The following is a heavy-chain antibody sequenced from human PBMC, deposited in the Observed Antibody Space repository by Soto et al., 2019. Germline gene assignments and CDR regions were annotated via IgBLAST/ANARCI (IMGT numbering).Heavy chain of an antibody. Sequence: QVQLVQSGAEVKKPGSSVKVSCKASRDTSSPYAISWVRQAPGQGLEWMGGIIPKLGTTNYARKLQGRVKITADESTRTAYMELTNLRSDDTAVYYCARLWAGPDCRGIAGAGFDSWGQGTQVIVSS. CDR3: ARLWAGPDCRGIAGAGFDS. V-gene: IGHV1-69*01. D-gene: IGHD6-13*01. CDR1: RDTSSPYA. CDR2: IIPKLGTT. J-gene: IGHJ4*02.